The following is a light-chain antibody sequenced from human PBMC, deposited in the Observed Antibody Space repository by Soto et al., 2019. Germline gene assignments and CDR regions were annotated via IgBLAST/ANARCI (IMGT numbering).Light chain of an antibody. CDR3: QQYNTYFRT. CDR2: KAS. CDR1: QSVSGW. Sequence: DIQIPQSPSTLFAFVGDRLTIDCRASQSVSGWLAWYQQRKGKAPKILIYKASSLASGVPSRFSGSGFGTEFALTISRLQPDDVATYYCQQYNTYFRTFGQGTKVDI. J-gene: IGKJ2*01. V-gene: IGKV1-5*03.